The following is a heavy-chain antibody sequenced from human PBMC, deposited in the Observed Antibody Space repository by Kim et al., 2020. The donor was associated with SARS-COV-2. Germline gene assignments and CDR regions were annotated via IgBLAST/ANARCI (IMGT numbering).Heavy chain of an antibody. CDR2: IYYSGST. CDR1: GGSVSSGSYY. J-gene: IGHJ6*02. D-gene: IGHD1-7*01. CDR3: ARVWGLELRPLEPYYYYYGMDV. Sequence: SETLSLTCTVSGGSVSSGSYYWSWIRQPPGKGLEWIGYIYYSGSTNYNPSLKSRVTISVDTSKNQFSLKLSSVTAADTAVYYCARVWGLELRPLEPYYYYYGMDVWGQGTTVTVSS. V-gene: IGHV4-61*01.